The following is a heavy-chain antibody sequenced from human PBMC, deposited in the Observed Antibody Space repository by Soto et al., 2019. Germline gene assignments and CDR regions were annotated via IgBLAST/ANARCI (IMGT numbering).Heavy chain of an antibody. J-gene: IGHJ5*02. Sequence: QVQLVQTGAEVKKPGASVKVSCKTSGYTFPNYGVNWVRQAPGQGLEWMGWISTYNGDTSYAQKVQGRVTMTTDTSMTTVYMELRNLKSDDTAVYDCARDMDPHCRSTYCFGNWFDPWGQGTLVTVSS. CDR2: ISTYNGDT. CDR3: ARDMDPHCRSTYCFGNWFDP. V-gene: IGHV1-18*01. CDR1: GYTFPNYG. D-gene: IGHD2-2*01.